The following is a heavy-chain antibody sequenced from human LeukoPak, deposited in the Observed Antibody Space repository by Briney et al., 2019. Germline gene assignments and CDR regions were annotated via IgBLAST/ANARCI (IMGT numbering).Heavy chain of an antibody. V-gene: IGHV4-59*01. CDR1: GGSISSYY. CDR2: IYYSGST. Sequence: SETLSLTCTVSGGSISSYYWSWIRHPPVKELEWIGYIYYSGSTNYNPSLKSRVTISVVTSKNQFSLKLSSVTAADTAVYYCASATLWFGELFFDPWGQGTLVTVSS. CDR3: ASATLWFGELFFDP. D-gene: IGHD3-10*01. J-gene: IGHJ5*02.